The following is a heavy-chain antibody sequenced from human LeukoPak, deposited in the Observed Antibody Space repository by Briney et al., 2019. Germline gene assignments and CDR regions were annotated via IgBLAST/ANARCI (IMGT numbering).Heavy chain of an antibody. CDR2: ISAYNGDT. D-gene: IGHD5-18*01. CDR3: ARDRGWDTEMVRIDS. Sequence: ASVKVSCKASGYTFSTYGITWVRQAPGQGLEWMGWISAYNGDTDYAQKFQGRVTMTTDTSTNTAYLEVRSLTSDDTAVYYCARDRGWDTEMVRIDSWGQGTPVTVSS. CDR1: GYTFSTYG. J-gene: IGHJ4*02. V-gene: IGHV1-18*01.